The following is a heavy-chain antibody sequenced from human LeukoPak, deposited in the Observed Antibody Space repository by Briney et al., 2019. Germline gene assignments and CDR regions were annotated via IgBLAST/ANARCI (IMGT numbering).Heavy chain of an antibody. CDR2: IHRSGSS. D-gene: IGHD3-10*01. CDR3: ANYGSGSYRFDP. V-gene: IGHV4-31*03. Sequence: PSETLSLTCTVSGGSISSGGYYWSWIRQHPGKGLEWIGYIHRSGSSYYNPSLKSRVTISVDTSKNQFSLKLNSVTAADTAVYYCANYGSGSYRFDPWGQGTLVTVSS. J-gene: IGHJ5*02. CDR1: GGSISSGGYY.